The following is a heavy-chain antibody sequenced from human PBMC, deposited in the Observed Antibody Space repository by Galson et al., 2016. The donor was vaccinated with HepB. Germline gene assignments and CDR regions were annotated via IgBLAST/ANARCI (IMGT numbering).Heavy chain of an antibody. CDR3: AMHGRHLLMCLDV. CDR2: ISHTGAT. D-gene: IGHD2-2*01. V-gene: IGHV4-59*08. Sequence: SETLSLTCTVSGDFINGYYWAWIRQPPGRGLEYLGHISHTGATSYNPSLNSRLTMSVDTSKNQFSLRLSSVTVADTAVYYCAMHGRHLLMCLDVWGQGSTVTVSS. CDR1: GDFINGYY. J-gene: IGHJ6*02.